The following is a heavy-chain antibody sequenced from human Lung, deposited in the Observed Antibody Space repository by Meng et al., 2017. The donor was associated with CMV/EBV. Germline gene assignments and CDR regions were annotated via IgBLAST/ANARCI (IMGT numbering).Heavy chain of an antibody. CDR3: ARGMSIAAPRFFVY. CDR2: ISSSGTTI. D-gene: IGHD6-6*01. J-gene: IGHJ4*02. CDR1: GFTFNTYS. Sequence: GSLRLSXAASGFTFNTYSMTWVRQAPGKGLEWVSYISSSGTTIHYADSVKGRFTISRDNGKNSLYLQMNSLRVEDTALYYCARGMSIAAPRFFVYWGQGALVTVSS. V-gene: IGHV3-48*04.